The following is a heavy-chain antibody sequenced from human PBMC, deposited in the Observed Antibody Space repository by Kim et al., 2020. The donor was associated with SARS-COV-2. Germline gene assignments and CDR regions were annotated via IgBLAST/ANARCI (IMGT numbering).Heavy chain of an antibody. CDR3: TTEGEYYYDSSGLQSVDY. CDR1: GFTFSNAW. D-gene: IGHD3-22*01. J-gene: IGHJ4*02. CDR2: IKSKTDGGTT. Sequence: GGSLRLSCAASGFTFSNAWMSWVRQAPGKGLEWVGRIKSKTDGGTTDYAAPVNGRFTISRDDSKNTLYLQMNSLKTEDTAVYYCTTEGEYYYDSSGLQSVDYWGQGTLVTVSS. V-gene: IGHV3-15*01.